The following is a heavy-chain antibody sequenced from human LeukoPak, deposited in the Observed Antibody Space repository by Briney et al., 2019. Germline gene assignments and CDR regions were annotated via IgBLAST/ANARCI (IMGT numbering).Heavy chain of an antibody. CDR2: IYYSGST. V-gene: IGHV4-61*01. J-gene: IGHJ2*01. CDR1: GGSVSSGSYY. D-gene: IGHD2-2*01. CDR3: ARDFQVPAAAYWYFDL. Sequence: SETLSLTCTVSGGSVSSGSYYWSWIRQPPGKGLEWIVYIYYSGSTNYNPSLKSRVTISVDTSKNQFSLKLSSVTAGDTAVYYCARDFQVPAAAYWYFDLWGRGTLVTVSS.